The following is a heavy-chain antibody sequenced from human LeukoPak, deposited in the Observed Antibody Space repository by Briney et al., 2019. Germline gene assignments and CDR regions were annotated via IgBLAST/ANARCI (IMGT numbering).Heavy chain of an antibody. Sequence: SETLSLTCAVYGGSFSGYYWSWIRQPPGKGLEWIGEISHSGSTNYNPSLKSRVTISVDTSKNQFSLKLSSVTAADTAVYYCASGRMVRGPLDYWGQGTLVTVSS. J-gene: IGHJ4*02. CDR3: ASGRMVRGPLDY. CDR2: ISHSGST. V-gene: IGHV4-34*01. CDR1: GGSFSGYY. D-gene: IGHD3-10*01.